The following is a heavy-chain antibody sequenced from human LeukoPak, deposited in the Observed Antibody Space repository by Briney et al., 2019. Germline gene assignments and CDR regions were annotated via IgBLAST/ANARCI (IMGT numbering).Heavy chain of an antibody. V-gene: IGHV4-39*07. CDR2: IYYSGST. J-gene: IGHJ4*02. CDR3: ARGNYDTGSDY. CDR1: GGSISSSTYY. D-gene: IGHD3-22*01. Sequence: SETLSLTCTVSGGSISSSTYYWDWIRQPPGKGLEWIGSIYYSGSTYYNPSLKSRVTISVDTSKNQFSLKLSSVTAADTAVYYCARGNYDTGSDYWGQGTLVTVSS.